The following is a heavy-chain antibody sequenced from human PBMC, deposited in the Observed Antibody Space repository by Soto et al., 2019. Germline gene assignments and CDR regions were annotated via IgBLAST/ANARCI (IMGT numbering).Heavy chain of an antibody. CDR1: GFTFSSYW. CDR2: INSDGSST. CDR3: ARMGRPGTSDY. V-gene: IGHV3-74*01. J-gene: IGHJ4*02. Sequence: GESLKISCAASGFTFSSYWMHWVRQAPGKGLVWVSRINSDGSSTSYADSVKGRFTISRDNAKNTLYLQMNSLRAEDTAVYYCARMGRPGTSDYWGQGTLVTVSS. D-gene: IGHD1-1*01.